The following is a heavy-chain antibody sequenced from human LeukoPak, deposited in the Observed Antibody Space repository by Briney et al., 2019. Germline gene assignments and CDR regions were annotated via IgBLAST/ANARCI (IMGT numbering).Heavy chain of an antibody. V-gene: IGHV3-23*01. D-gene: IGHD6-19*01. CDR3: AKGSRNSRPYYFDF. Sequence: GGSLRPSCAASGFTFSNYAMSWVRQAPGKVLEWVSAITGSGDDTYHADSVKGRFTISRDNSKNTLYLQMNSLRAEDTAVYYCAKGSRNSRPYYFDFWGQGTLVTVSS. J-gene: IGHJ4*02. CDR1: GFTFSNYA. CDR2: ITGSGDDT.